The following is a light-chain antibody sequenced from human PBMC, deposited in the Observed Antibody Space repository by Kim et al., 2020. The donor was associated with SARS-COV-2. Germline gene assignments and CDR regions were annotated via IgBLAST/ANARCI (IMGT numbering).Light chain of an antibody. Sequence: DIVMTQSPDSLAVSLGERATINCKSSQTILYSSNNENYLAWYQQKPGQPPKLLIYWASTRESGVPDRFSGSGSGTDFTLTISSLQAEDVAVYFCQQYYVTPFTFGGGTKVEIK. CDR1: QTILYSSNNENY. CDR3: QQYYVTPFT. J-gene: IGKJ4*01. V-gene: IGKV4-1*01. CDR2: WAS.